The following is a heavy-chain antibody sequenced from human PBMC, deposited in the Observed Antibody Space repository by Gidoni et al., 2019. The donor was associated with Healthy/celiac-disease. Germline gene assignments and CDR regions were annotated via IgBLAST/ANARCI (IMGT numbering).Heavy chain of an antibody. CDR2: VFYRGRS. CDR3: ARPLAVTPFYYFDY. Sequence: QLQVQESGPGLVKPSETPSLPCNVSGVSISSSSSYWGWIRQPPGKGLEWIGSVFYRGRSYYNPSLKSRVTISVDTSMNPFSLKLSSVTAADTAVYYCARPLAVTPFYYFDYWGQGTLVTVSS. D-gene: IGHD2-21*02. CDR1: GVSISSSSSY. V-gene: IGHV4-39*01. J-gene: IGHJ4*02.